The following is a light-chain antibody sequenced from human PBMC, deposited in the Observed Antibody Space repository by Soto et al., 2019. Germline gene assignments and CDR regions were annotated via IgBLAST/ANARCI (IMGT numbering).Light chain of an antibody. CDR2: DVS. CDR1: TSDIGGYNY. J-gene: IGLJ2*01. V-gene: IGLV2-14*01. Sequence: QSALTQPASVSESPGQSITISCTGTTSDIGGYNYVSWYQQHPGKAPKLMIYDVSNRPSGVSDRFSGSKSGNTASLTISGLQAEDEADYYCSSFTDTNTYVVLGGGTKLTVL. CDR3: SSFTDTNTYVV.